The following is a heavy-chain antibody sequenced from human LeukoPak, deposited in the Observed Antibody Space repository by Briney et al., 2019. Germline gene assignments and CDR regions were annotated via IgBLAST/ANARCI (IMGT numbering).Heavy chain of an antibody. V-gene: IGHV4-59*08. D-gene: IGHD6-13*01. Sequence: SETLSLTCTVSGGSISSYYWSWIRQPPGKGLEWIGYIYYSGSTNYNPSLKSRVTISVDTSKNQFSLKLSSVTAADTAVYYCARLARAGAAAGTIDYWGQGILVTVSS. J-gene: IGHJ4*02. CDR3: ARLARAGAAAGTIDY. CDR2: IYYSGST. CDR1: GGSISSYY.